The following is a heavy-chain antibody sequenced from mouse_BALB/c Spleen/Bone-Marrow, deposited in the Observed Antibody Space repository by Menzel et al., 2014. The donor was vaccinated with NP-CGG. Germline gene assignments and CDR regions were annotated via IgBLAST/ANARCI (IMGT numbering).Heavy chain of an antibody. CDR2: IWAGGST. CDR3: ARDRRDYAKAWYFDV. CDR1: GFSLTSYG. V-gene: IGHV2-9*02. Sequence: VQLQQSGPGLVAPSQSLSITCTVSGFSLTSYGVHWVRQPPGKGLEWLGIIWAGGSTNYKSALMSRLSISKDNSKSXISLKMNSLQTYDTAMCYCARDRRDYAKAWYFDVWGAGTTVTVSS. J-gene: IGHJ1*01. D-gene: IGHD2-1*01.